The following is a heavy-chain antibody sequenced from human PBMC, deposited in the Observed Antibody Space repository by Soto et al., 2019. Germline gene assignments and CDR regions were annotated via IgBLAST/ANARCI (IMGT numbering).Heavy chain of an antibody. J-gene: IGHJ5*02. CDR3: ARDQDLGYCTNGVCYNWFDP. CDR2: IIPIFGTA. CDR1: GGTFSSYA. D-gene: IGHD2-8*01. Sequence: SVKVSCKASGGTFSSYAISWVRQAPGQGLEWMGGIIPIFGTANYAQKFQGRVTITADESTSTAYMELSSLRSEDTAVYYCARDQDLGYCTNGVCYNWFDPWGQGTLVTVSS. V-gene: IGHV1-69*13.